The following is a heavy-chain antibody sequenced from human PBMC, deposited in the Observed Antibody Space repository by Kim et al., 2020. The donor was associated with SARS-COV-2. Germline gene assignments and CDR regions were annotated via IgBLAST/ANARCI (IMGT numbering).Heavy chain of an antibody. V-gene: IGHV3-11*05. D-gene: IGHD3-3*01. CDR3: ARDFWSGYPDAFDI. Sequence: ADSVKGRFTISRDNAKNSLYLQMNSLRAEDTAVYYCARDFWSGYPDAFDIWGQGTMVTVSS. J-gene: IGHJ3*02.